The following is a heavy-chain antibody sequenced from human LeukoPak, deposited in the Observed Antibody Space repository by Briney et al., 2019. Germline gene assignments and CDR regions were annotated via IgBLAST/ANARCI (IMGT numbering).Heavy chain of an antibody. J-gene: IGHJ4*02. D-gene: IGHD3-22*01. CDR2: IYNSDTT. Sequence: PGGSLRLSCAASDFTVSSNYMNWVRQAPGKGLEWVSLIYNSDTTYYADSVKGRFTISRDNSKNTLYLQMNSLRAEDTAVYYCASASRYYDGRGYYHPYFDNWGQGTLVTVS. CDR1: DFTVSSNY. CDR3: ASASRYYDGRGYYHPYFDN. V-gene: IGHV3-53*01.